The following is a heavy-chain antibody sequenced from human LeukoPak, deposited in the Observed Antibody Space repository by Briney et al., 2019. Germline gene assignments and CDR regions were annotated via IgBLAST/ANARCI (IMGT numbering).Heavy chain of an antibody. CDR1: GFTFSSYG. CDR3: AKRSGNYRVFDS. Sequence: GGSLRLSCAASGFTFSSYGMSWVRQAPGKGLEWVSAISGGGGSTFYTDSVKGRFTISRDNSKNTLYLQVNSLRAEDTAVYYCAKRSGNYRVFDSWGQGTLVTVSS. J-gene: IGHJ4*02. V-gene: IGHV3-23*01. D-gene: IGHD1-26*01. CDR2: ISGGGGST.